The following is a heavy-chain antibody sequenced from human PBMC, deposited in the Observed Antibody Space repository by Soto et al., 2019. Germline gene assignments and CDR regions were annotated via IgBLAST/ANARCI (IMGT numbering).Heavy chain of an antibody. CDR1: RGTFSSYA. CDR2: IIPIFGTA. J-gene: IGHJ4*02. CDR3: ARESTPRSYYYDSSGYYPFDY. V-gene: IGHV1-69*13. D-gene: IGHD3-22*01. Sequence: SVKVSCKASRGTFSSYAISWVRQAPGQGLEWMGGIIPIFGTANYAQKFQGRVTITADESTSTAYMELSSLRSEDTAVYYCARESTPRSYYYDSSGYYPFDYWGQGTLVTVSS.